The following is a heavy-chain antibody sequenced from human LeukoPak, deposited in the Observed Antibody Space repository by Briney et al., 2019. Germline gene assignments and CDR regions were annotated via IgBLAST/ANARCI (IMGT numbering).Heavy chain of an antibody. J-gene: IGHJ5*02. Sequence: ASVKVSCKTSGYTFTNYYMHWVRQAPGQGLEWMGIINPSGGSTSYAQKFQGRVTMTRDTSTSTVYMELSSLRSEDTAVYYCARGWTSGSSSWYGNWFDPWGQGTLVTVSS. CDR1: GYTFTNYY. CDR2: INPSGGST. D-gene: IGHD6-13*01. CDR3: ARGWTSGSSSWYGNWFDP. V-gene: IGHV1-46*01.